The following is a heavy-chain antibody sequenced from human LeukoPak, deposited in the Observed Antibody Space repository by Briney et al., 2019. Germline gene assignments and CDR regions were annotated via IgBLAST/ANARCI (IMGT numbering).Heavy chain of an antibody. D-gene: IGHD1-26*01. CDR3: AKGSGSYSFDY. J-gene: IGHJ4*02. CDR2: VYYSGST. CDR1: GGSISSGGYS. Sequence: PSETLSLTCAVSGGSISSGGYSWSWIRQPPGKGLEWIGYVYYSGSTDYNPSLKSRVTISIDTPKNQFSLKLNSVTAADTAVYYCAKGSGSYSFDYWGQGTLVTVSS. V-gene: IGHV4-61*08.